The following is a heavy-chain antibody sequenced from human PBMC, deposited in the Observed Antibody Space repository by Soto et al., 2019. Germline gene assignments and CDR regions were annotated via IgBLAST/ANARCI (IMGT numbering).Heavy chain of an antibody. J-gene: IGHJ4*02. CDR1: GGSVSGGSYY. D-gene: IGHD3-3*01. CDR2: IYYSGST. V-gene: IGHV4-61*01. CDR3: ASRGRFLEWSPPYY. Sequence: SETLSLTCTVSGGSVSGGSYYWSWIRQPPGKGLEWIGYIYYSGSTNYNPSLKSRVTISVDTSKNQFSLKLSSVTAADTAVYYCASRGRFLEWSPPYYWGQGTLVTVSS.